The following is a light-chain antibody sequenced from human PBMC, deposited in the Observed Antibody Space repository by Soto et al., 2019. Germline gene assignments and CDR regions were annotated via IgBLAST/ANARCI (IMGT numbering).Light chain of an antibody. CDR2: GAS. J-gene: IGKJ4*01. CDR3: QQHNGWPLT. Sequence: EIVMTQSPATLSVAPGERATLSCRASQSISNNLAWYQQKPGQAPRLLIFGASTRATGIPARFSGSGSGTEFTLTISSLQSEDSAVYYCQQHNGWPLTFGEGTKVEIK. CDR1: QSISNN. V-gene: IGKV3-15*01.